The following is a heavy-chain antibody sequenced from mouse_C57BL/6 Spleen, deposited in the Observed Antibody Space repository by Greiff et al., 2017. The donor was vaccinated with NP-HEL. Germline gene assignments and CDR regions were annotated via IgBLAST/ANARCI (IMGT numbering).Heavy chain of an antibody. CDR3: ARGYGNYEGGAMDY. D-gene: IGHD2-10*02. J-gene: IGHJ4*01. V-gene: IGHV5-17*01. CDR2: ISSGSSTI. CDR1: GFTFSDYG. Sequence: DVQLVESGGGLVKPGGSLKLSCAASGFTFSDYGMHWVRQAPEKGLEWVAYISSGSSTIYYADTVKGRFTISRDNAKNTLFLQMTSLRSEDTAMYYCARGYGNYEGGAMDYWGQRTSVTVAS.